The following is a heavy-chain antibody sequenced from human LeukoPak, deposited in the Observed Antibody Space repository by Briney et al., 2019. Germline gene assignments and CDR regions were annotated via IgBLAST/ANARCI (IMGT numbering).Heavy chain of an antibody. CDR1: GGSISSYY. CDR2: IYYSGST. D-gene: IGHD6-19*01. CDR3: ARHGVAGSGDWFDP. V-gene: IGHV4-59*08. Sequence: SETLSLTCTVSGGSISSYYWSWIRQPPGKGLEWLGYIYYSGSTNYNPSLKSRVTISVDTSKNQFSLKLSSVTAADTAIYYCARHGVAGSGDWFDPWGQGTLVTVSS. J-gene: IGHJ5*02.